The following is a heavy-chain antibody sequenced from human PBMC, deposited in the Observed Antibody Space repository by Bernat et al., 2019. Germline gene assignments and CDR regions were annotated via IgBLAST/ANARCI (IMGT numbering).Heavy chain of an antibody. CDR2: IYSGGRT. V-gene: IGHV4-39*01. CDR3: ARHVLIRGVPYYYSDLGV. Sequence: QLQLQESGPGLVRPPETLSLTCAVSNGSVTSGPFYWAWIRRSPGRGLEWFGTIYSGGRTFYNPSLQSRIAMSVDTSNNTLSLDMRFVTAADTALYYCARHVLIRGVPYYYSDLGVWGQGTTVTVSS. D-gene: IGHD3-10*01. CDR1: NGSVTSGPFY. J-gene: IGHJ6*02.